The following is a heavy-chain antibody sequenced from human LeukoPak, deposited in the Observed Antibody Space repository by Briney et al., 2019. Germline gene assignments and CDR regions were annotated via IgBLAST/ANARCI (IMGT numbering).Heavy chain of an antibody. Sequence: SQTLSLTCTVSGGSISSGSYYWSWIRQPPGKGLEWIGEINHSGSTNYNPSLKSRVTISVDTSKNQFSLKLSSVTAADTAVYYCARVVVVVAATIDKIDYWGQGTLVTVSS. CDR1: GGSISSGSYY. CDR2: INHSGST. CDR3: ARVVVVVAATIDKIDY. D-gene: IGHD2-15*01. J-gene: IGHJ4*02. V-gene: IGHV4-39*07.